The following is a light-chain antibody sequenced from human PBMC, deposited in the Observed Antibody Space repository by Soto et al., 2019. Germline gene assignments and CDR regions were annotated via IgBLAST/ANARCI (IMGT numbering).Light chain of an antibody. V-gene: IGKV1-27*01. Sequence: DIQMTQSPSSLSASVGDRVTITCRASQDISVYLAWYQQKPEKVPKLLIYSAYTLQSGVPSRFSGSGSGTDFTLTISSLQPEDVATEFCQNFNTAPLTCGQGTRLEIK. CDR1: QDISVY. CDR2: SAY. J-gene: IGKJ5*01. CDR3: QNFNTAPLT.